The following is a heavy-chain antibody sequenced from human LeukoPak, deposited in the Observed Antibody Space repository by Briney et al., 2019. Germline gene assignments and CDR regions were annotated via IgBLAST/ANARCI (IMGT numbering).Heavy chain of an antibody. CDR3: ARVSVAGDYFDY. D-gene: IGHD6-19*01. CDR2: INWNCGST. CDR1: GFTFDDYG. V-gene: IGHV3-20*03. Sequence: GGSLRLSFAASGFTFDDYGMSWVRQAPGKGLEWVSGINWNCGSTGYADSVKGRFTISRDNAKNSLYLQMNSLRAEDTALYYCARVSVAGDYFDYWGQGTLVTVSS. J-gene: IGHJ4*02.